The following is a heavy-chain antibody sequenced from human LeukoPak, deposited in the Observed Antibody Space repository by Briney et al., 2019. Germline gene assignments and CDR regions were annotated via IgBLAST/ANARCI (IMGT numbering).Heavy chain of an antibody. J-gene: IGHJ6*03. CDR2: ITSSSSTI. D-gene: IGHD3-3*01. V-gene: IGHV3-48*04. Sequence: GGSLRLSCSASEFTFSGYAMNWVRQAPGKGLEWVSYITSSSSTIYYTDSVKGRFTISRDNAKNSLYLQMNSLRAEDTAVYYCATKGQDFWSGFNYMDVRGKGTTVTVSS. CDR1: EFTFSGYA. CDR3: ATKGQDFWSGFNYMDV.